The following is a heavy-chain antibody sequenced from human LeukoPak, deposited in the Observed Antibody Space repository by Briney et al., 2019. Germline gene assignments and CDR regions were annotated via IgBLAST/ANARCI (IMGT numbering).Heavy chain of an antibody. Sequence: PRASVKVSCKASGYTFSNYDMNWVRQAPGQGLEWMGMINPSGGISYAQKFQGRVTMTMDMSTNTVYMELSSLRSEDTAVCYCARVDSRSPHELDYWGQGTLVTVSS. V-gene: IGHV1-46*01. CDR2: INPSGGI. CDR3: ARVDSRSPHELDY. J-gene: IGHJ4*02. CDR1: GYTFSNYD. D-gene: IGHD6-6*01.